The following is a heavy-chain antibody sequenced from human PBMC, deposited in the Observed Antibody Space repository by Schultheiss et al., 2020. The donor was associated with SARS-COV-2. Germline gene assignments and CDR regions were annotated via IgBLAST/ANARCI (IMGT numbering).Heavy chain of an antibody. CDR2: INPNSGGT. D-gene: IGHD6-19*01. CDR3: ARGETAVAGTTLLSFYYYYGLDV. J-gene: IGHJ6*02. V-gene: IGHV1-2*04. Sequence: ASVKVSCKASGYTFTGYYMHWVRQAPGQGLEWMGWINPNSGGTNYAQKFQGWVTMTRDTSTSTVYMELSSLRSEDTAVYYCARGETAVAGTTLLSFYYYYGLDVWGQGTTVTVSS. CDR1: GYTFTGYY.